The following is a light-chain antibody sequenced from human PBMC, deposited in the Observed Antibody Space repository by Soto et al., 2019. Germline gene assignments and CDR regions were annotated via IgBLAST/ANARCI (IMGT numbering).Light chain of an antibody. V-gene: IGKV1-6*01. Sequence: IPMAPSPSSLSASVGGRVTITCRASQSISSYLNWFQQKPGKAPKVLIYAASSLQSGVPSRFNGSGSGTDFTLTISSLQPEDFATYYCLQDYNYPRTFGQGTKVDIK. CDR2: AAS. J-gene: IGKJ1*01. CDR3: LQDYNYPRT. CDR1: QSISSY.